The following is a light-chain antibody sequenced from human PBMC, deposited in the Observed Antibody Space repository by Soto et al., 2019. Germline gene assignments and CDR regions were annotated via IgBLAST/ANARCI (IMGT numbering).Light chain of an antibody. CDR2: EVS. J-gene: IGLJ2*01. V-gene: IGLV2-8*01. Sequence: QSALTQPPSASGSPGQSVTISCTGTSSDVCGYNYVSWYQQHPGKAPKLIIYEVSKRPSGVPDRFSGSKSGNTASLTVSGLQAEDEADYYCSSYAGSNNLVFGGGTKLTVL. CDR3: SSYAGSNNLV. CDR1: SSDVCGYNY.